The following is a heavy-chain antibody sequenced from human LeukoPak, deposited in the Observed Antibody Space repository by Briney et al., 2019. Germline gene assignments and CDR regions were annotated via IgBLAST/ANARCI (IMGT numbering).Heavy chain of an antibody. D-gene: IGHD3-9*01. J-gene: IGHJ3*02. CDR1: GYTFTGYY. V-gene: IGHV1-2*04. Sequence: GASVKVSCKASGYTFTGYYMHWVRQAPGQGLEWMGWINPNSGGTNYAQKFQGWVTMTRDMSISTAYMELSRLRSDDTAVYYCARGYDILTGYSFDIWGQGTMVTVSS. CDR2: INPNSGGT. CDR3: ARGYDILTGYSFDI.